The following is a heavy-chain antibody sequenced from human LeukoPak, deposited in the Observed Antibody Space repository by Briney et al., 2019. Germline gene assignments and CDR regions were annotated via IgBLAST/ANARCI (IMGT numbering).Heavy chain of an antibody. CDR2: ISWNSGSI. J-gene: IGHJ4*02. CDR1: GFTFDDYA. V-gene: IGHV3-9*01. D-gene: IGHD3-10*01. CDR3: AKDMKGSGSYYDLDY. Sequence: GGSLRLSCAASGFTFDDYAMHWVRQAPGKGLEWVSGISWNSGSIGYADSVKGRFTISRDNAKNSLYLQMNSLRAEDTALYYCAKDMKGSGSYYDLDYWGQGTLVTVSS.